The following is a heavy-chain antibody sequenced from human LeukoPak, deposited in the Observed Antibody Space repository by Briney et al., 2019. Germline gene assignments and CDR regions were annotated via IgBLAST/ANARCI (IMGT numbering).Heavy chain of an antibody. CDR3: TRGYSGIGIYAFDI. CDR2: SGNKANSYTT. D-gene: IGHD1-26*01. Sequence: GGSLRLSCAASEFTFSSYGMTWVRQAPGKGLEWVGRSGNKANSYTTEYAASVRGRFTISRDDSKNSLYLQMNSLKTEDTAVYYCTRGYSGIGIYAFDIWGQGTMVTVSS. CDR1: EFTFSSYG. V-gene: IGHV3-72*01. J-gene: IGHJ3*02.